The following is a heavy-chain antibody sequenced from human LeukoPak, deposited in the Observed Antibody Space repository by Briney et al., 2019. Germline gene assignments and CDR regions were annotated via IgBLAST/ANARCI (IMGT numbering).Heavy chain of an antibody. J-gene: IGHJ4*02. V-gene: IGHV1-69*01. CDR1: GGTFSSYA. Sequence: GASVKVSCKASGGTFSSYAISWVRQAHGQGLEWMGGIIPIFGTANYAQKFQGRVTITADESTSTAYMELSSLRSEDTAVYYCAGGYYYGSESYLFDYWGQGTLVTVSS. CDR3: AGGYYYGSESYLFDY. D-gene: IGHD3-10*01. CDR2: IIPIFGTA.